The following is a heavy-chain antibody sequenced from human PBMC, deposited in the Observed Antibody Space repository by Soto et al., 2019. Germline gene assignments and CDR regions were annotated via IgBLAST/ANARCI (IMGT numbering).Heavy chain of an antibody. CDR3: VRGDNWNDEASDY. J-gene: IGHJ4*02. CDR1: GFMFSNHG. V-gene: IGHV3-33*01. CDR2: IWSDGNNR. Sequence: QVQLVEAGGAVVQPGRSLRLSCAASGFMFSNHGMHWVRQAPGKGLEWVAVIWSDGNNRYYADSVKGRFTISRDNSKNTVYLQMNSLRDEDTAVYYCVRGDNWNDEASDYWGQGTLVTVSS. D-gene: IGHD1-1*01.